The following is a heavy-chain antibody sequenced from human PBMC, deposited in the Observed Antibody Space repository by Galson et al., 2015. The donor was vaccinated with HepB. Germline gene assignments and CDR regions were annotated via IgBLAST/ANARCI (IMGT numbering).Heavy chain of an antibody. CDR3: ARGTEAAAGFFYYYYGMDV. V-gene: IGHV1-3*01. CDR2: INAGNGNT. CDR1: GYTFTSYA. D-gene: IGHD6-13*01. J-gene: IGHJ6*02. Sequence: SVKVSCKASGYTFTSYAMHWVRQAPGQRLEWMGWINAGNGNTKYSQKFQGRVTITRDTSASTAYMELSSLRSEDTAVYYCARGTEAAAGFFYYYYGMDVWGQGTTVTVSS.